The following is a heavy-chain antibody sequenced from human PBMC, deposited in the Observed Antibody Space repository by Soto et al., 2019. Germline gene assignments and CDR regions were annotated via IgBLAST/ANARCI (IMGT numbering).Heavy chain of an antibody. CDR1: GGSVSAKSYY. V-gene: IGHV4-61*01. D-gene: IGHD6-19*01. Sequence: SETLSLTCAVSGGSVSAKSYYWNWIRPPPGKGRQWGGPIYHTGIIQDSHCFKSRALISQDTTKTQLARRLTYVTVADTAVYYCVRGPLHNLDSSGTEFWLGPSGEGAPVT. CDR3: VRGPLHNLDSSGTEFWLGP. J-gene: IGHJ5*02. CDR2: IYHTGII.